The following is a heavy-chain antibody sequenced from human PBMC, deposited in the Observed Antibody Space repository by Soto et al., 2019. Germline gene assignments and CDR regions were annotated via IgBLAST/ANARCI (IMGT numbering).Heavy chain of an antibody. V-gene: IGHV4-59*01. CDR2: IYYLGST. Sequence: SETLSLTCSVSGGSMSEYFWSWIRQSPGKGLEWIGYIYYLGSTDYNPSLKSRVTISVDTSKRQFSLKLTSVTAADTAVYYCARDGYDGSGSPYPAYWGPGTQVTVSS. CDR3: ARDGYDGSGSPYPAY. D-gene: IGHD3-10*01. CDR1: GGSMSEYF. J-gene: IGHJ4*02.